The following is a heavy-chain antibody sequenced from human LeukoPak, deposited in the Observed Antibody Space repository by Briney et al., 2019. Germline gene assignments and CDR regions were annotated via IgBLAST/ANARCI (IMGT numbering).Heavy chain of an antibody. J-gene: IGHJ5*02. Sequence: SETLSLTCTVSGGSISSYYWSWIRQPPGKALEWIGYIYYSGSTNYNPSLKSRVTISVDTSKNQFSLKLSSVTAADTAVYYCARDNDSSGYYYGNWFDPWGQGTLVTVSS. V-gene: IGHV4-59*01. CDR1: GGSISSYY. CDR3: ARDNDSSGYYYGNWFDP. D-gene: IGHD3-22*01. CDR2: IYYSGST.